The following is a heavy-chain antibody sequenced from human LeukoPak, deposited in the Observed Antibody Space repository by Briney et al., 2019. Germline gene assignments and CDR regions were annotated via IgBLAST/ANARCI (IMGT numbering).Heavy chain of an antibody. V-gene: IGHV3-74*01. CDR1: GFTFTNYW. D-gene: IGHD1-26*01. CDR2: INEDGSTT. CDR3: VRDLGGRSGH. J-gene: IGHJ4*02. Sequence: GGSLRLSCAASGFTFTNYWMHWVRHAPGKGLVWVSRINEDGSTTNYADSVKGRSTIFRDNAKNTLYLQMNSLRAEDTAVYYCVRDLGGRSGHWGQGTLVTVSS.